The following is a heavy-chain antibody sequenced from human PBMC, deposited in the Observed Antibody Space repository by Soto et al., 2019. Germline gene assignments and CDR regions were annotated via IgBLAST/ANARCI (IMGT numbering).Heavy chain of an antibody. D-gene: IGHD3-10*01. CDR1: GYTFTSFG. J-gene: IGHJ4*02. Sequence: QIQLVQSGAEVKKPGASVKVSCKASGYTFTSFGINWVRQAPGQGLEWMGWIGAYNGNTKYAQKFQGRIIMTTDTSTSTTYMDLRSLRSGETAVYYCARDRALLYAVPGYWGQGTQVTVSS. V-gene: IGHV1-18*01. CDR2: IGAYNGNT. CDR3: ARDRALLYAVPGY.